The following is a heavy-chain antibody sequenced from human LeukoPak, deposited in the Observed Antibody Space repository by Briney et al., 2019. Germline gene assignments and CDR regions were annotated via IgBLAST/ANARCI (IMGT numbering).Heavy chain of an antibody. D-gene: IGHD1-26*01. CDR3: ARDSVGADGHFDY. Sequence: GRSLRLSCAASGFTFSSYAMHWVRQAPGKGLEWVAVISYDGSNKYYADSVKGRFTISRDNSKNTLYLQMNSLRAEDTAVHYCARDSVGADGHFDYWGQGTLVTVSS. CDR1: GFTFSSYA. J-gene: IGHJ4*02. V-gene: IGHV3-30-3*01. CDR2: ISYDGSNK.